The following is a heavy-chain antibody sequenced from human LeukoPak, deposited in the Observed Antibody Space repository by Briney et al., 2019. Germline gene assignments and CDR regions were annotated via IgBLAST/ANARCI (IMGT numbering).Heavy chain of an antibody. D-gene: IGHD1-26*01. CDR1: GYTFNSYG. CDR3: ARDLGWELQHFFDH. J-gene: IGHJ4*02. V-gene: IGHV1-18*01. Sequence: GASVKVSCKASGYTFNSYGINWVRQAPGQGLEWMGWISVYNGQTNYAHKFQGRVTMTTDTSTRTVYMELRSLRSDDTAAYYCARDLGWELQHFFDHWGQGTLVTVSA. CDR2: ISVYNGQT.